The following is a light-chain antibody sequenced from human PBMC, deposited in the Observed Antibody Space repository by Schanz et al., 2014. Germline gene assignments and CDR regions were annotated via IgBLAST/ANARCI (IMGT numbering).Light chain of an antibody. J-gene: IGLJ2*01. CDR2: DVT. CDR3: SSYTSSNTLV. Sequence: QSALTQPASVSGSPGQSITISCTGTSSDFGAYNYVSWYQQHPGKAPKLMIYDVTNRPSGVSNRFSGSKSGNTASLTISGLQAEDEADYYCSSYTSSNTLVFGGGTKLTVL. CDR1: SSDFGAYNY. V-gene: IGLV2-14*01.